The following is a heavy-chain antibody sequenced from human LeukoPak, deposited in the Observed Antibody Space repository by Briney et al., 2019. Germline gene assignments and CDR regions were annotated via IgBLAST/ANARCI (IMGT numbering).Heavy chain of an antibody. V-gene: IGHV1-69*04. D-gene: IGHD6-19*01. J-gene: IGHJ4*02. Sequence: ASVKVSFKASGCTFSSYAISWVRQAPGQGLEWMGRITPILGIANYAQKFQGRVTITADKSTSTAYMELSSLRSEDTAVYYCARDSKGQWLEADYWGQGTLVTVSS. CDR2: ITPILGIA. CDR1: GCTFSSYA. CDR3: ARDSKGQWLEADY.